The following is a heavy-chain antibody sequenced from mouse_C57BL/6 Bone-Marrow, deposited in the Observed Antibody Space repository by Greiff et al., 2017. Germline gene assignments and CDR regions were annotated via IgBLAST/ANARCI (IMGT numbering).Heavy chain of an antibody. J-gene: IGHJ1*03. D-gene: IGHD1-1*01. Sequence: VQLKESGGGLVKPGGSLKLSCAASGFTFSSYTMSWVRQTPEKRLQWVAAISGGGGNTYYPDSVKGRFTISRDNDKNILYLQMSSLRSEDTDLYYCSRQVTTVLATKYFDVWGTGTTVTVSS. CDR3: SRQVTTVLATKYFDV. V-gene: IGHV5-9*01. CDR1: GFTFSSYT. CDR2: ISGGGGNT.